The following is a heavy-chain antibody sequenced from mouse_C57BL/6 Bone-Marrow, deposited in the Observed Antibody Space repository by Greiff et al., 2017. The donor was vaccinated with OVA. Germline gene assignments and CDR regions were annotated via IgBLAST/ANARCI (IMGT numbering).Heavy chain of an antibody. V-gene: IGHV5-12*01. CDR2: ISNGGGST. CDR3: ARVFSPYYYGSYWYFDV. J-gene: IGHJ1*03. CDR1: GFTFSDYY. D-gene: IGHD1-1*01. Sequence: EVMLVESGGGLVQPGGSLKLSCAASGFTFSDYYMYWVRQTPEKRLEWVAYISNGGGSTYYPDTVKGRFTISRDNAKNTLYLQMSRLKSEDTAMYYCARVFSPYYYGSYWYFDVWGTGTTVTVSS.